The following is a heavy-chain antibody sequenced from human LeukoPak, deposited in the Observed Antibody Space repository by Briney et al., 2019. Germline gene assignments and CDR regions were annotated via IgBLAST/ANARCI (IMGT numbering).Heavy chain of an antibody. CDR3: ATPHYSNYGGSYYGMDV. D-gene: IGHD4-11*01. CDR2: IIPILGIA. CDR1: GGTFSSYA. Sequence: ASVKVSCKASGGTFSSYAISWARQAPGQGLEWMGRIIPILGIANYAQKFQGRVTITADKSTSTAYMELSSLRSEDTAVYYCATPHYSNYGGSYYGMDVWGQGTTVTVSS. V-gene: IGHV1-69*04. J-gene: IGHJ6*02.